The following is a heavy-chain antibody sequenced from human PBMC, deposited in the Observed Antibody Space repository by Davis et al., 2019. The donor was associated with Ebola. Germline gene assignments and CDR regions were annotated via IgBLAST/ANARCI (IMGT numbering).Heavy chain of an antibody. V-gene: IGHV3-73*01. CDR3: TTTTVTIDY. CDR2: IRSKANSYAT. J-gene: IGHJ4*02. Sequence: PGGSLRLSCAASGFTFSGSAMHWVRQASGKGLEWVGRIRSKANSYATAYAASVKGRFTISRDDSKNTAYLQMNSLKTEDAAVYYCTTTTVTIDYWGQGTLVTVSS. CDR1: GFTFSGSA. D-gene: IGHD4-17*01.